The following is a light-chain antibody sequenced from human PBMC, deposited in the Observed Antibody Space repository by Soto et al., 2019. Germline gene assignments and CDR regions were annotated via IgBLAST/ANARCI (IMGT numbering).Light chain of an antibody. J-gene: IGKJ4*01. CDR3: LQYNNYPFT. V-gene: IGKV1-17*03. Sequence: DLQMTQSPSAMSASLGDRVTITCRASQGISNSLAWFQQKPGKVPKRLIYDASTLSSGVPSRFSGSGSGTAFTLTISSLQPDDFATYYCLQYNNYPFTFGGGTNVEIK. CDR1: QGISNS. CDR2: DAS.